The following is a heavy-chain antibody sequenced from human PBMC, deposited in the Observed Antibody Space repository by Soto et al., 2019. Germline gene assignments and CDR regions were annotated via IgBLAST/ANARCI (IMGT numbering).Heavy chain of an antibody. CDR2: TYSSGRN. D-gene: IGHD2-2*01. V-gene: IGHV4-61*01. Sequence: PSQPLSLTCPVSGASVRSGSYYRSWLLHPPGKGRECLGYTYSSGRNNYNPSLKSRVTISVDTYKNKFSLKMSSVTAADTAVYYCARDISPDNWLEPWGQGNLVTVS. CDR1: GASVRSGSYY. CDR3: ARDISPDNWLEP. J-gene: IGHJ5*02.